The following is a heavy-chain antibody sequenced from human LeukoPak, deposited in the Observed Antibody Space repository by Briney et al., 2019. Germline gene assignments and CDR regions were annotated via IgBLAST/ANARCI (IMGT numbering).Heavy chain of an antibody. V-gene: IGHV3-21*01. CDR2: ISSSSSYI. CDR3: ARGALMCSGGSCYDY. Sequence: GGPLRLSCAASGFTFSSYSMNWVRQAPGKGLEWVSSISSSSSYIYYADSVKGRFTISRDNAKNSLYLQMNSLRAEDTAVYYCARGALMCSGGSCYDYWGQGTLVTVSS. J-gene: IGHJ4*02. CDR1: GFTFSSYS. D-gene: IGHD2-15*01.